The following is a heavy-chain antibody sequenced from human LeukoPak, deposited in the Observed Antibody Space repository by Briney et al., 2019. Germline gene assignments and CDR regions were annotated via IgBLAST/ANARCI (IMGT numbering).Heavy chain of an antibody. CDR2: MNQDGSEK. CDR3: ARGKQYFQH. J-gene: IGHJ1*01. CDR1: GFTFSESW. Sequence: GGSLRLSCAASGFTFSESWMSWVRQAPGKGLEWVANMNQDGSEKDYVDSVKGRFTISRDNARESLYLQMSSLRAEDTAVYYCARGKQYFQHWGQGTLVTVSS. V-gene: IGHV3-7*01.